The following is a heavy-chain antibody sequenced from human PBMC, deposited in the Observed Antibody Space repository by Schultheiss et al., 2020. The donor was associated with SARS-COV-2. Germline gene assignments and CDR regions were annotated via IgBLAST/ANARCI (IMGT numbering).Heavy chain of an antibody. CDR2: ISAYNGNT. V-gene: IGHV1-8*02. Sequence: ASVKVSCKASGGTFSSYAISWVRQAPGQGLEWMGWISAYNGNTNYAQKLQGRVTMTRNTSISTAYMELSSLRSEDTAVYYCARGRAAAGKSWGQGTLVTVSS. J-gene: IGHJ5*02. D-gene: IGHD6-13*01. CDR3: ARGRAAAGKS. CDR1: GGTFSSYA.